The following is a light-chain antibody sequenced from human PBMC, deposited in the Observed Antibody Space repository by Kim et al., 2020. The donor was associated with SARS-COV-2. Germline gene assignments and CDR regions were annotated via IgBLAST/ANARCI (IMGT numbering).Light chain of an antibody. J-gene: IGLJ3*02. CDR2: YDS. CDR1: DIGSKS. V-gene: IGLV3-21*04. CDR3: QVWDSSSDHPV. Sequence: SYELTQPPSVSLAPGKTARITCGGNDIGSKSVHWYQQKPGQAPVLVIYYDSDRPSGIPERFSGSNSGNTATLTISRVEAGDEADYCCQVWDSSSDHPVFGGGTKLTVL.